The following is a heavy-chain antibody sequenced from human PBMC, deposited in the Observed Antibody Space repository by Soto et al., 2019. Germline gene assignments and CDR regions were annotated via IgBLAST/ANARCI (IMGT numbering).Heavy chain of an antibody. CDR3: ARDGEMATHPYYYYVMDV. D-gene: IGHD5-12*01. J-gene: IGHJ6*02. CDR1: GFTFSSYA. CDR2: ISYDGSNK. V-gene: IGHV3-30-3*01. Sequence: QVQLVESGGGVVQPGRSLRLSCAASGFTFSSYAMHWVRQAPGKGLEWLAVISYDGSNKYYADSVKGRFTISRDNSKNTLYLQMNSLRAEDTAVYYCARDGEMATHPYYYYVMDVWCQGTTVTVSS.